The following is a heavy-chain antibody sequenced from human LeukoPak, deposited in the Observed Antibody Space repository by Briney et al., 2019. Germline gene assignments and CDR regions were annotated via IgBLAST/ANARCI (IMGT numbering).Heavy chain of an antibody. J-gene: IGHJ5*02. Sequence: SVKVSCKASGGTFSTYAINWVRQAPGQGLEWMGRIIPILGIANYAQKFQGRVTITADKSTSTAYMELSSLRSEDTAVYYCASQAVAGQNSWFDPWGQGTPVTVSS. CDR3: ASQAVAGQNSWFDP. V-gene: IGHV1-69*04. D-gene: IGHD6-19*01. CDR1: GGTFSTYA. CDR2: IIPILGIA.